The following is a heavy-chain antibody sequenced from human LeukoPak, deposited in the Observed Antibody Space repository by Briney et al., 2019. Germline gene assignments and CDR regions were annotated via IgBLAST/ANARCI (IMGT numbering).Heavy chain of an antibody. CDR3: ASLYGSGTYYPSDY. CDR2: IYYSGST. J-gene: IGHJ4*02. Sequence: SETLSLTCTVSGGSISSSNYYWGWIRQPPGKGLEWIASIYYSGSTYYTPSFKSRVTISVDTSKNQFSLKLSSVTAADTAVYYCASLYGSGTYYPSDYWGQGILVTVSS. V-gene: IGHV4-39*07. D-gene: IGHD3-10*01. CDR1: GGSISSSNYY.